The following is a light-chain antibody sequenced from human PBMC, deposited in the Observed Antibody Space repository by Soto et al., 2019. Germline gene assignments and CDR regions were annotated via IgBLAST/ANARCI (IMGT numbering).Light chain of an antibody. Sequence: SVLTQPASVSGSPGQSITISCTGTSSDVGSYNLVSWYQQHPGKAPKLMIYEGSKRPSGVSNRFSGSKSGNTASLTISGLQAEDEADYHCCSFAGSSTWVFGGGTKLTVL. CDR1: SSDVGSYNL. CDR3: CSFAGSSTWV. CDR2: EGS. J-gene: IGLJ3*02. V-gene: IGLV2-23*01.